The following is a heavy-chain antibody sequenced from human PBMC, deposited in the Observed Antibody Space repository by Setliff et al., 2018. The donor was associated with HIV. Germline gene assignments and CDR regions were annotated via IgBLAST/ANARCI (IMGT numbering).Heavy chain of an antibody. CDR3: ARWAPPNHYFYYYMDV. CDR1: GFTVSSNY. Sequence: PGESLRLSCAASGFTVSSNYMSWVRQAPGKGLEWVSVIYSSGSTYNADSVKGRLTISRDNSKNTVYLQMNSLRAEDTAVYYCARWAPPNHYFYYYMDVWGKGTTVTVSS. CDR2: IYSSGST. J-gene: IGHJ6*03. V-gene: IGHV3-53*01.